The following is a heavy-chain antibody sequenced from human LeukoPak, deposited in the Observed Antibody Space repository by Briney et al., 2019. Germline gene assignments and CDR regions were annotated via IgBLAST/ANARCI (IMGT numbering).Heavy chain of an antibody. CDR3: AGVSNVREGDWFDP. J-gene: IGHJ5*02. Sequence: GGSLRLSCAASGLTLSRYGMHWVRQAPGKGLEWVAVISYDGSTKNYADSVKDRFTISRDNAENKLYLQMSSLRVEDTAVYYCAGVSNVREGDWFDPWGQGTLASVSS. CDR1: GLTLSRYG. CDR2: ISYDGSTK. V-gene: IGHV3-30*03. D-gene: IGHD3-10*02.